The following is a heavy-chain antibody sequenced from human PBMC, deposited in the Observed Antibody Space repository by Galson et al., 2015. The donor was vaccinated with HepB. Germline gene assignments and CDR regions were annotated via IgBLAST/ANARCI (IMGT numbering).Heavy chain of an antibody. V-gene: IGHV3-73*01. CDR2: IRLKANNYAT. Sequence: SLRLSCAASGFTFSDSIIYWVRQASGKGLEWVGHIRLKANNYATVYAASVRGRFTISRDDSKNTAYLQMNSLKIEDTAVYYCTRHGPLGKQDDFDYWGQGTLVTVSS. CDR3: TRHGPLGKQDDFDY. D-gene: IGHD7-27*01. J-gene: IGHJ4*02. CDR1: GFTFSDSI.